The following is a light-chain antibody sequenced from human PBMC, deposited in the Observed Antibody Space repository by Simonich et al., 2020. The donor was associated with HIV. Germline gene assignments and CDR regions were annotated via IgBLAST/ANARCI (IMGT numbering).Light chain of an antibody. J-gene: IGLJ3*02. V-gene: IGLV2-11*01. CDR1: SSDIGGYNY. CDR3: SSYAGTYTWV. Sequence: QSALTQPRSVSGSPGQSVTISCTGTSSDIGGYNYVSWYQQNPGKAPKVMISDVSNRPSGVPVRFSGSKSGTTASLTISGLQAEDEADYYCSSYAGTYTWVFGGGTKLTVL. CDR2: DVS.